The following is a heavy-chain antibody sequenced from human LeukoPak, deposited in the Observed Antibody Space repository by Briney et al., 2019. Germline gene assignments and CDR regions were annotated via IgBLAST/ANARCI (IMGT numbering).Heavy chain of an antibody. V-gene: IGHV3-13*01. CDR1: GFTFSSYD. Sequence: PGGSLRLSCAASGFTFSSYDMPWVRQATGKGLEWVSAIGTAGDTYYPGSVKGRFTISRENAKNSLYLQMNSLRAGDTAVYYCARVQGLDFRWYFDLWGRGTLVTVSS. CDR2: IGTAGDT. CDR3: ARVQGLDFRWYFDL. J-gene: IGHJ2*01.